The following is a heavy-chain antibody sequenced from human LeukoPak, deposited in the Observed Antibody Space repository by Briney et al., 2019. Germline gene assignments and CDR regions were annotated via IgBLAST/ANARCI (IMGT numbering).Heavy chain of an antibody. V-gene: IGHV3-23*01. CDR3: AKDVGYDILTGYYSYASDY. J-gene: IGHJ4*02. Sequence: AGGSLRLSCAASGFTFSSYAMSWVRQAPGKGLEWVSAISGSGGSTYYADSMKGRFTISRDNSKNTLYLQMNSLRAEDTAVYYCAKDVGYDILTGYYSYASDYWGQGTLVTVSS. D-gene: IGHD3-9*01. CDR2: ISGSGGST. CDR1: GFTFSSYA.